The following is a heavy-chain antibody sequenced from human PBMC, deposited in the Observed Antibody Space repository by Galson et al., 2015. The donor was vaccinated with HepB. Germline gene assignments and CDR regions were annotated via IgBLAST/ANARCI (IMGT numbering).Heavy chain of an antibody. Sequence: SLRLSCAASEFTFSAYTMNWVRQAPGKGLEWVSSISSSSSYIYYADSVKGRFTISRDNAKNSLYLQMNSLRAEDTAVYYCARVALQFGVDVWGQGTTVTVSS. V-gene: IGHV3-21*01. CDR1: EFTFSAYT. CDR2: ISSSSSYI. D-gene: IGHD2-21*01. J-gene: IGHJ6*02. CDR3: ARVALQFGVDV.